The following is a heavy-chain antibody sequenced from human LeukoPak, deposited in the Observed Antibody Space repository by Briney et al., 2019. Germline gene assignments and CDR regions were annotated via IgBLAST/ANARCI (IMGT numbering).Heavy chain of an antibody. Sequence: SETLSLTCAVSGGSISSSNWWSWVRQPPGKGLEWIGEIYHSGSTNYKPSLKSRVTISEDKSKNQFSLKLSSVTAADTAVYYCARDPSGPLYYYYCGMDVWGQGTTVTVSS. D-gene: IGHD3-3*01. CDR1: GGSISSSNW. J-gene: IGHJ6*02. CDR2: IYHSGST. CDR3: ARDPSGPLYYYYCGMDV. V-gene: IGHV4-4*02.